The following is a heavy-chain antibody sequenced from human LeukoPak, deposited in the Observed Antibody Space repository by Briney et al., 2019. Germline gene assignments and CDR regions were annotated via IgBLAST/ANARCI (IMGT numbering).Heavy chain of an antibody. CDR3: ARIDYYDSSGPSWEY. V-gene: IGHV1-2*02. CDR2: INPNSGGT. D-gene: IGHD3-22*01. Sequence: ASVKVSCKASGYTFTGYYMHWVRQAPGQGLEWMGWINPNSGGTNYAQKFQGRVTMTRDTSISTAYMELSRLRSDDTAVYYCARIDYYDSSGPSWEYWGQGTLVTVSS. J-gene: IGHJ4*02. CDR1: GYTFTGYY.